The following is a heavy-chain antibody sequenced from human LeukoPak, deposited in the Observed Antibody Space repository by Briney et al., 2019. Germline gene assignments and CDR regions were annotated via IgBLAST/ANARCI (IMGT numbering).Heavy chain of an antibody. CDR2: ISSSGTAI. D-gene: IGHD1-1*01. CDR3: ERDMEPDAFDI. CDR1: GFTFSSYE. J-gene: IGHJ3*02. Sequence: GGSLRLSCAASGFTFSSYEMNWVRQAPGKGLEWVSYISSSGTAIYYADSVKGRFTISRDTAKNSLYLQMNSLRAEDTALYYCERDMEPDAFDIWGQGTMVTVSS. V-gene: IGHV3-48*03.